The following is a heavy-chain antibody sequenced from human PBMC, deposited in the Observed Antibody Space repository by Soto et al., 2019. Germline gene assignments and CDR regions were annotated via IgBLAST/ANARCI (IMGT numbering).Heavy chain of an antibody. CDR3: ARGVDTAMAVYYYYYYMDV. V-gene: IGHV1-2*04. CDR2: INPNSGGT. D-gene: IGHD5-18*01. Sequence: ASVKVSCKASGYTFTGYYMHWVRQAPGQGLEWMGWINPNSGGTNYAQKFQGWVTMTRDTSISTAYMELSRLRSDDTAVYYCARGVDTAMAVYYYYYYMDVWGKGTTVTVSS. J-gene: IGHJ6*03. CDR1: GYTFTGYY.